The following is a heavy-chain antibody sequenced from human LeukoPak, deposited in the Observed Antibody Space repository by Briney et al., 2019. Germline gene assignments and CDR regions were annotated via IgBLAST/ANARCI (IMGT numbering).Heavy chain of an antibody. Sequence: SGGSLRLSCAASGFTFSSYAMHWVRQAPGKGLEWVAVISYDGSNKYYADSVKGRFTISRDNSKNTLYLRMNSLRAEDTAVYYCARDMSGYCSGGRCYNMGYFDYRGQGTLVTVSS. V-gene: IGHV3-30-3*01. CDR3: ARDMSGYCSGGRCYNMGYFDY. CDR1: GFTFSSYA. D-gene: IGHD2-15*01. CDR2: ISYDGSNK. J-gene: IGHJ4*02.